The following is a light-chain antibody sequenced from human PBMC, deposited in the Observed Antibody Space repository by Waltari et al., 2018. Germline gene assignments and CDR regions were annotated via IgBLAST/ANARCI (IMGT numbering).Light chain of an antibody. CDR1: SSDVGAYNY. V-gene: IGLV2-14*03. J-gene: IGLJ3*02. Sequence: QSALTQPASVSGSPGQSITISCTGTSSDVGAYNYASLYQQHPGTAPKLMIYDVSNRPSGVSDRFSGSKSGNTASLTISGLQAEDEAYYYCSSYTSGSTLWVFGGGTKLTVL. CDR2: DVS. CDR3: SSYTSGSTLWV.